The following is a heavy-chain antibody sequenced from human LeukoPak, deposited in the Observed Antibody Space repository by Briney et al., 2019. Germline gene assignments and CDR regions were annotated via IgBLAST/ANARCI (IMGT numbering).Heavy chain of an antibody. V-gene: IGHV3-30*04. CDR2: ISYDGSNK. Sequence: PGGSLRLSCAASGFTFSSYEMNWVRQAPGKGLEWVAVISYDGSNKYYADSVKGRFTISRDNSKNTLYLQMNSLRAEDTAVYYCARDQGGDIVLMVYDYWGQGTLVTVSS. J-gene: IGHJ4*02. D-gene: IGHD2-8*01. CDR1: GFTFSSYE. CDR3: ARDQGGDIVLMVYDY.